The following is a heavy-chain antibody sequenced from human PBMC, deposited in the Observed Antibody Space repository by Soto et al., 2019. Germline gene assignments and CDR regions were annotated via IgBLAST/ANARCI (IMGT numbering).Heavy chain of an antibody. Sequence: GGSLRLSCAASGFTFSSYSMNWVRQAPGKGLEWVSSISSSSSYIYYADSVKGRFTISRDNAKNSLYLQMNSLRAEDTAVYYCARDGSGEYSSSSDYYYGMDVWGQGTTVTVSS. CDR1: GFTFSSYS. CDR2: ISSSSSYI. CDR3: ARDGSGEYSSSSDYYYGMDV. J-gene: IGHJ6*02. D-gene: IGHD6-6*01. V-gene: IGHV3-21*01.